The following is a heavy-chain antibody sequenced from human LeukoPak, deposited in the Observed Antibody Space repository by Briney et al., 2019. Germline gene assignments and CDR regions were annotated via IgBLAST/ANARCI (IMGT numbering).Heavy chain of an antibody. V-gene: IGHV1-2*02. CDR1: GYTFTGYY. CDR3: ARDCSSTSCYLY. CDR2: INPNSGGT. J-gene: IGHJ4*02. D-gene: IGHD2-2*01. Sequence: ASVKVYCKASGYTFTGYYMHWVRQAPGQGLEWMGWINPNSGGTNYAQKFQGRVTMTRDTSISTAYMELSRLRSDDTAVYYCARDCSSTSCYLYWGQGTLVTVSS.